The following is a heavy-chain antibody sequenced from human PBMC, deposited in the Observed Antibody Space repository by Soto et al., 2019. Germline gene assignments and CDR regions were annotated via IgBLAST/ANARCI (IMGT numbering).Heavy chain of an antibody. Sequence: GESLKISCKGSGYSFTSYWIGWVRQMPGKGLEWMGIIYPGDSDTRYSPSFQGQVTISADKSISTAYLQWSSLKASDTAMYYCARSSQTLSGYSSSWYGFGWFDPWGQGTLVTVSS. J-gene: IGHJ5*02. V-gene: IGHV5-51*01. D-gene: IGHD6-13*01. CDR3: ARSSQTLSGYSSSWYGFGWFDP. CDR1: GYSFTSYW. CDR2: IYPGDSDT.